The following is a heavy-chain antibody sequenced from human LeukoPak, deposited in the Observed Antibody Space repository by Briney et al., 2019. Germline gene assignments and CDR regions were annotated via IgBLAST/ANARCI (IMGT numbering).Heavy chain of an antibody. CDR1: GGSISSNY. V-gene: IGHV4-59*01. J-gene: IGHJ3*02. CDR2: IYYSGNT. CDR3: ARDFYDTSTYYYVDAFDI. Sequence: PSETLSLTCTVSGGSISSNYWSWIRQPPGKGLEWIGYIYYSGNTNYNPSLKSRVTISVDTSKNQFSLKLSSVTAADTAVYYCARDFYDTSTYYYVDAFDIWGQGTMVTVSS. D-gene: IGHD3-22*01.